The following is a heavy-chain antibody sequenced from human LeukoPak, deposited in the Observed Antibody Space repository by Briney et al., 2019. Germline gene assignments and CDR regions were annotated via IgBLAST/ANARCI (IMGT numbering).Heavy chain of an antibody. V-gene: IGHV1-69*13. CDR2: IIPIFGTA. CDR1: GGTFSSYA. Sequence: SVKVSCKASGGTFSSYAISWVRQAPGQGLEWMGGIIPIFGTANYAQKFQGRVTITADESTSTAYMELSSLRSEDTAVYYCASLYYDRPGTGFDYWGQGTLVTVSS. CDR3: ASLYYDRPGTGFDY. D-gene: IGHD3-22*01. J-gene: IGHJ4*02.